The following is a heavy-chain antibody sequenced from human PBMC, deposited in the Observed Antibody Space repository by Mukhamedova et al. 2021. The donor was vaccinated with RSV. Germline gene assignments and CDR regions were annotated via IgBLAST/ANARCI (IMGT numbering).Heavy chain of an antibody. CDR2: GSNK. J-gene: IGHJ6*02. Sequence: GSNKYYADSVKGRFTISRDNSKNTLYLQMNSLRAEDTAVYYCARDGAWRIVVIPAVAYYYYGMDVWGQGTTVTVSS. CDR3: ARDGAWRIVVIPAVAYYYYGMDV. V-gene: IGHV3-30*01. D-gene: IGHD2-2*01.